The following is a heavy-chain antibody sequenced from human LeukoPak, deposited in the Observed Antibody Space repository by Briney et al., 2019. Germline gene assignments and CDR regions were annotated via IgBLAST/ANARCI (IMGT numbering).Heavy chain of an antibody. Sequence: SETLSLTCTVSGGSISSYYWSWIRQPPGKGLEWIGYIYYSGSTNYNPSLKSRVTISVDTSKNQFSLKLSSVTAADTAVYYCARPTGYSSSWYYYYYGMDVWGQGTTVTVSS. CDR2: IYYSGST. CDR1: GGSISSYY. J-gene: IGHJ6*02. V-gene: IGHV4-59*08. D-gene: IGHD6-13*01. CDR3: ARPTGYSSSWYYYYYGMDV.